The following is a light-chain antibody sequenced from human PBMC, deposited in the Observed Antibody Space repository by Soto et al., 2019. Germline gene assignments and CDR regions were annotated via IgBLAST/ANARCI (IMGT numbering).Light chain of an antibody. CDR1: QTISTW. CDR2: DAS. CDR3: HQYNSYSRT. Sequence: DIQMTQSPSTLSASVGDRVTITCRASQTISTWLAWYQQKPGKAPKLLIFDASSLQSGVPSRFSGSGSGTEFTLTISSLQPDDFATYYCHQYNSYSRTFGQGTKVEI. J-gene: IGKJ1*01. V-gene: IGKV1-5*01.